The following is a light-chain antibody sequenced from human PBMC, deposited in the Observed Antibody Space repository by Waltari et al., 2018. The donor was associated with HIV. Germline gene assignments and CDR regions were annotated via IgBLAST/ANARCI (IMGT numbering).Light chain of an antibody. CDR3: QQYNNWPRT. CDR2: HAS. J-gene: IGKJ1*01. V-gene: IGKV3-15*01. Sequence: VMTQSPATVSVSPGEGATLSCRASQSIHNNLVWYQKRPGQAPRLLIYHASTRATGIPARFSGSGSGTEFTLTINNLQSEDSAIYYCQQYNNWPRTFGQGTKVEIK. CDR1: QSIHNN.